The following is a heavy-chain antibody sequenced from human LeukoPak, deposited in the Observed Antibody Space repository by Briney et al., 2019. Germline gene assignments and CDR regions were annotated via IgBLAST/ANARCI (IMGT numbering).Heavy chain of an antibody. CDR3: AKEHYYDSSGYPEYFDY. Sequence: GGSLRLSCAASGFTFSSYAMSWVRQAPGKGLEWVSAISGSGGSTYYADSVKGRFTISRDNSKNTLYLQMNSPRAEDTAVYYCAKEHYYDSSGYPEYFDYWGQGTLVTVPS. D-gene: IGHD3-22*01. CDR1: GFTFSSYA. J-gene: IGHJ4*02. CDR2: ISGSGGST. V-gene: IGHV3-23*01.